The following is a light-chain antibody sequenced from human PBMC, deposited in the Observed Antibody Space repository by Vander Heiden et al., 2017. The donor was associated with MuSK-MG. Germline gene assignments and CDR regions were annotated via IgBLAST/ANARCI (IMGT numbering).Light chain of an antibody. CDR3: QAWDSSINVV. J-gene: IGLJ2*01. V-gene: IGLV3-1*01. CDR2: QDS. Sequence: SYELTQPPSVSVSPGQTASITCSGDKLGDKYACWYQQKPGQSPVLVIYQDSKRPSGIPERVSGSNSGTTATLTISGTQAVDEAYYYCQAWDSSINVVFGGGTKLTVL. CDR1: KLGDKY.